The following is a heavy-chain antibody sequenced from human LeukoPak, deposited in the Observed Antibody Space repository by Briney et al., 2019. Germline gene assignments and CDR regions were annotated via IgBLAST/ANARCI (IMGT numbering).Heavy chain of an antibody. Sequence: PGRSLRLSCAASRFTFDDYAMHWVRHAPGKGLEWVSGITWNSGSIGYADSVKGRFTISRDNAKNSLYLQMNSLRAEDTALYYCAKDIGSNSRLFDYWGQGTLVTVSS. V-gene: IGHV3-9*01. CDR1: RFTFDDYA. CDR3: AKDIGSNSRLFDY. J-gene: IGHJ4*02. CDR2: ITWNSGSI. D-gene: IGHD6-13*01.